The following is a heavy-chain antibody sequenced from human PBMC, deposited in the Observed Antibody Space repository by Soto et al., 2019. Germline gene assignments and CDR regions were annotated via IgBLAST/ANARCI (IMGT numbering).Heavy chain of an antibody. CDR2: ISAYNGNT. V-gene: IGHV1-18*01. CDR3: AREPNYFDY. Sequence: GASVKVSCQAAGYTFTSYGISWVRQAPGQGLEWMGWISAYNGNTKYAQKLQGRVTMTTDTSTGTAYMELRSLRSDDTAVYYCAREPNYFDYWGQGTLVTVSS. CDR1: GYTFTSYG. J-gene: IGHJ4*02.